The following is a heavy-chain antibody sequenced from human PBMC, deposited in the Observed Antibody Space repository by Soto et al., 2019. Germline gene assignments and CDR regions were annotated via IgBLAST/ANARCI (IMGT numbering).Heavy chain of an antibody. CDR3: ARDWSYGSGSYLVDYYYYYGMDV. CDR2: IHSDGSSK. CDR1: GFTFSNYW. Sequence: GGSLRLSCAASGFTFSNYWMHWVRQAPGKGLVWVSRIHSDGSSKFYADSVKGRFTISRDNSKNTLYLQMNSLRAEDTAVYYSARDWSYGSGSYLVDYYYYYGMDVWGQGTTVTVSS. V-gene: IGHV3-74*01. J-gene: IGHJ6*02. D-gene: IGHD3-10*01.